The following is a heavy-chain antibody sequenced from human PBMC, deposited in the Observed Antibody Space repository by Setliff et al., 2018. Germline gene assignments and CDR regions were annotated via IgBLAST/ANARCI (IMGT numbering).Heavy chain of an antibody. V-gene: IGHV3-30*02. Sequence: GGSLRLSCAASGFTFRGFAMHWVRQAPGKGLELVAFIRHDESDIYYTNCVKGRFTVSRDNTKNTLYLQKNILRPEDTALYSCVRDRTADYYDNIYFKYWCQGAVATVSS. CDR3: VRDRTADYYDNIYFKY. J-gene: IGHJ1*01. D-gene: IGHD3-22*01. CDR1: GFTFRGFA. CDR2: IRHDESDI.